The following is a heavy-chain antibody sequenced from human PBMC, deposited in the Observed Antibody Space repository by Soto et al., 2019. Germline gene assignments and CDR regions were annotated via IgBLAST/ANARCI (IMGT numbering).Heavy chain of an antibody. Sequence: GGSLRLSCAASGFTFSDHYMDWVRQAPEKGLEWVGRTRNKANSYTTEYAASVKGRFTISRDDSKNSLYLQMNSLKTEDTAVYYCASLLGVFGVVYDAFDIWGQGTMVTVSS. J-gene: IGHJ3*02. CDR2: TRNKANSYTT. D-gene: IGHD3-3*01. CDR1: GFTFSDHY. CDR3: ASLLGVFGVVYDAFDI. V-gene: IGHV3-72*01.